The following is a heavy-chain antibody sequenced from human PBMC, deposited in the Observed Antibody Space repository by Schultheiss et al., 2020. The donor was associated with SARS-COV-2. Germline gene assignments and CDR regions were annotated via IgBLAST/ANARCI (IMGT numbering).Heavy chain of an antibody. Sequence: SCAASGFSFRTRTMMWARQPPGKGLEWVTALSPNSDDTFIADSVRGRFTISRDNSINTLFLQMNSLRVDDTAIYYCAIDPNWGSGDSWGQGTLVTVSS. D-gene: IGHD7-27*01. CDR2: LSPNSDDT. CDR3: AIDPNWGSGDS. V-gene: IGHV3-23*01. J-gene: IGHJ5*01. CDR1: GFSFRTRT.